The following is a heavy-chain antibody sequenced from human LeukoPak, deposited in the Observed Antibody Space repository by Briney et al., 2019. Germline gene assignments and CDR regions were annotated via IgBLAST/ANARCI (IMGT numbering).Heavy chain of an antibody. V-gene: IGHV1-18*01. CDR3: ARAPGGSGEVATIAY. CDR2: ISAYNGNT. J-gene: IGHJ4*02. Sequence: RASVKVSCKASGYTFTSYGISWVRRAPGPGLEWMGWISAYNGNTNYAQKRQGRVTMTTDTSTRTAYMELRSLRSDDTAVYYCARAPGGSGEVATIAYWGQGTLVTVSS. D-gene: IGHD5-24*01. CDR1: GYTFTSYG.